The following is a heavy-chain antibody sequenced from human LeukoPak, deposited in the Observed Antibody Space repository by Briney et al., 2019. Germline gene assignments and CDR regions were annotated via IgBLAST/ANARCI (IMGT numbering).Heavy chain of an antibody. CDR1: GFDFYTNA. CDR2: ISGSGGST. V-gene: IGHV3-23*01. CDR3: AKDPAYYYGSGSYYQDYYYGMDV. J-gene: IGHJ6*02. Sequence: GGSLKLSCAASGFDFYTNAMSWVRQAPGKGLEWVSAISGSGGSTYYADSVKGRFTISRDNSKNTLYLQMNSLRAEDTAVYYCAKDPAYYYGSGSYYQDYYYGMDVWGQGTTVTVSS. D-gene: IGHD3-10*01.